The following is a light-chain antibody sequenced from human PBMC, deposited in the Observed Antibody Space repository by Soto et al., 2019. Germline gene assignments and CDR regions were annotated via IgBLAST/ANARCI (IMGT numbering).Light chain of an antibody. V-gene: IGLV2-23*02. CDR2: EVT. CDR3: FSYAVTSGV. J-gene: IGLJ1*01. Sequence: QSALTQPASVSGSPGQSITISCTGTSNDVGGYNLVSWYQQHPGKAPKLIIYEVTKRPSGVSNRFSGSKSGNTASLTISGLQAEDEADYSCFSYAVTSGVFGTGTKVTVL. CDR1: SNDVGGYNL.